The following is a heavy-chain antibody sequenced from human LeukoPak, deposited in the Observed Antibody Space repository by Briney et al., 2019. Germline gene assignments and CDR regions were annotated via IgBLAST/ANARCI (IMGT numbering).Heavy chain of an antibody. Sequence: PGGSLRLSCAASGFTFSSYGMHWVRQAPGKGLEWVAVISYDGSNKYYADSVKGRFTISRDNSKNTLYLQMNSLRAEDTAVYYCARGPATNNDYWGQGTLVTVSS. CDR3: ARGPATNNDY. V-gene: IGHV3-30*03. CDR1: GFTFSSYG. D-gene: IGHD5-24*01. J-gene: IGHJ4*02. CDR2: ISYDGSNK.